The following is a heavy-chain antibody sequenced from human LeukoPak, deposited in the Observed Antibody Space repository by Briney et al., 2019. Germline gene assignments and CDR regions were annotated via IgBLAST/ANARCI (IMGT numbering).Heavy chain of an antibody. V-gene: IGHV4-34*01. J-gene: IGHJ4*02. Sequence: SETLSLTCAVYGGSFSGYYWSWIRQPPGKGLEWIGEINHSGSTNYNPSLKSRVTISVDTSKNQFSLKLSSVTAADTAVYYCARGRISGWARFDYWGQGTLVTVSS. D-gene: IGHD6-19*01. CDR3: ARGRISGWARFDY. CDR2: INHSGST. CDR1: GGSFSGYY.